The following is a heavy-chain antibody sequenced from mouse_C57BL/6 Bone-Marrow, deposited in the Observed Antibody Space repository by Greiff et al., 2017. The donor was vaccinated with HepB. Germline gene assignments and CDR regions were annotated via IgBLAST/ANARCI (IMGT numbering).Heavy chain of an antibody. CDR3: TRGDGYDGFFDY. J-gene: IGHJ2*01. D-gene: IGHD2-2*01. CDR1: GYTFTDYE. CDR2: IDPETGGT. Sequence: QVQLQQSGAELVRPGASVTLSCKASGYTFTDYEIHWVKQTPVHGLEWIGAIDPETGGTAYNQKFKGKAILTADKSSSTAYMALRSLTSEDSAVYYCTRGDGYDGFFDYWGQGTTLTVSS. V-gene: IGHV1-15*01.